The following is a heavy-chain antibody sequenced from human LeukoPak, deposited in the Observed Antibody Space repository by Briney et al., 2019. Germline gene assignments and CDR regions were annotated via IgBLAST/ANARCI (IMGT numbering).Heavy chain of an antibody. Sequence: GGSLRLSCAASGFIFSNYWMSWVRQAPGKGLEWMANIEQDGSDRYYVDSVKGRFTVSRDNAKNSLYLQMSSLRAEDTAIYYCARSMGWRDTFDIWGQGTMVTVSS. CDR2: IEQDGSDR. V-gene: IGHV3-7*01. J-gene: IGHJ3*02. CDR3: ARSMGWRDTFDI. D-gene: IGHD6-19*01. CDR1: GFIFSNYW.